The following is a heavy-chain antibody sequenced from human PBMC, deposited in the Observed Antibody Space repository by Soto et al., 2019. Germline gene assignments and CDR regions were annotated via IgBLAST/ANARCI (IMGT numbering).Heavy chain of an antibody. J-gene: IGHJ4*02. CDR3: ARDDLSSYAFDY. D-gene: IGHD5-18*01. CDR2: IYYSGST. V-gene: IGHV4-31*03. Sequence: ASETLSLTCTVSGGSISSGGYYWSWIRQHPGKGLEWIGYIYYSGSTYYNPSLKSRVTISVDTSKNQFSLKLSSVTAADTAVYYCARDDLSSYAFDYWGQGTLVTVSS. CDR1: GGSISSGGYY.